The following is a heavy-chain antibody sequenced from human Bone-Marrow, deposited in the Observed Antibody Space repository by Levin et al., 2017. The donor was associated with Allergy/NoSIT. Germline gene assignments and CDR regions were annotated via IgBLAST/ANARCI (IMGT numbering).Heavy chain of an antibody. J-gene: IGHJ4*03. D-gene: IGHD3-10*01. CDR2: IYHTGST. CDR3: ARGGGGGYFEA. Sequence: SETLSLTCVVSNSSISSGYYWGWIRQPPGKGLEWIGNIYHTGSTYYNVSLQSRVTISVDTSRNHFFLKLNSVTVADTAVYYCARGGGGGYFEAWGQGTLVTVSS. V-gene: IGHV4-38-2*01. CDR1: NSSISSGYY.